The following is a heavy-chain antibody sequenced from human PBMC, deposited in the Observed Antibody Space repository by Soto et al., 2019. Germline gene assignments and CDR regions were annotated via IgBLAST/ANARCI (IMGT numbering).Heavy chain of an antibody. CDR1: GGTFSSYA. CDR3: AKIRNYCTSTTCPPYYYPMDV. Sequence: GASVKVSCKASGGTFSSYAISWVRQAPGQGLEWMGGIIPIFGTANYAQKFQGRVTITADESTSTAYMELSSLRSEDTAVYYCAKIRNYCTSTTCPPYYYPMDVWGQGTTVTVSS. J-gene: IGHJ6*02. V-gene: IGHV1-69*13. CDR2: IIPIFGTA. D-gene: IGHD2-2*01.